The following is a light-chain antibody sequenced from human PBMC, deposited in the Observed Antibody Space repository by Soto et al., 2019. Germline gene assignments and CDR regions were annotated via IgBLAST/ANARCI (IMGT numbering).Light chain of an antibody. CDR3: QQYGSSPLT. CDR2: DAS. CDR1: QTVSSSY. Sequence: EIVLTQSPGTLSFSPGERAPLSCRASQTVSSSYLAWYQQKPGQAPRLLIYDASSRATGIPDRFTGSGSGTDFTLTISSLEPEDFAFYYCQQYGSSPLTFGGGTKVDIK. V-gene: IGKV3-20*01. J-gene: IGKJ4*01.